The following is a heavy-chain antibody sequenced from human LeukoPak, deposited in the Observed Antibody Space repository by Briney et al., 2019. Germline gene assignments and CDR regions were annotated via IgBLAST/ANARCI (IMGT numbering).Heavy chain of an antibody. CDR2: IKRDGSEK. Sequence: GGSLRLSCAASGFTFSSYWMSWVRQAPGKGLEWVANIKRDGSEKFYVDSVKGRFTISRDNAKNSLYLQMNSLRAEDTAVYYCAREGEGWLLPLDYWGQGTLVTVSS. CDR3: AREGEGWLLPLDY. J-gene: IGHJ4*02. V-gene: IGHV3-7*01. D-gene: IGHD3-22*01. CDR1: GFTFSSYW.